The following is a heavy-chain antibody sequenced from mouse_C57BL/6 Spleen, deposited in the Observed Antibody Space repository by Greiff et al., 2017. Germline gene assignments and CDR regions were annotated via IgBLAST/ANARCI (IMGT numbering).Heavy chain of an antibody. Sequence: EVQLQQSGPELVKPGASVKISCKASGYTFTDYYMNWVKQSHGKSLEWIGRIDPNSGGTKYNEKFKSKATLTVDKPSSTAYMQLSSLTSEDSAVYYCARGSYYSNNYAMDYWGQGTSVTVSS. CDR1: GYTFTDYY. V-gene: IGHV1-26*01. J-gene: IGHJ4*01. D-gene: IGHD2-5*01. CDR3: ARGSYYSNNYAMDY. CDR2: IDPNSGGT.